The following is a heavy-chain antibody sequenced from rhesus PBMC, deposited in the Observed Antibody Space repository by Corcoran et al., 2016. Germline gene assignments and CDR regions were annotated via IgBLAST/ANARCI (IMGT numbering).Heavy chain of an antibody. CDR3: ARLSSYYVDY. CDR1: GGSISGGYG. Sequence: QVQLQESGPGLVKPSETLSLTCAVSGGSISGGYGWSWIRQPPGKGLVWIGHIFDSIGSTYYNPSLKRRVTISRDTSKNQFSLKLISVTAADTAGYYCARLSSYYVDYWGQGVLVTVSS. J-gene: IGHJ4*01. CDR2: IFDSIGST. V-gene: IGHV4S7*01.